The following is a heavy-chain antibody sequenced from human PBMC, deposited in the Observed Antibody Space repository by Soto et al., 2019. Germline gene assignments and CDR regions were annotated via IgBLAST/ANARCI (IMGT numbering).Heavy chain of an antibody. V-gene: IGHV4-30-2*06. CDR3: ARDYYGMDV. CDR1: GGSISSGGYS. J-gene: IGHJ6*02. Sequence: PSETLSLTCTVSGGSISSGGYSWTWIRQSPGQGLEWIGYTYQSGSAYYNPSLKIRVTISVDRSKNQFSLNLTSVTAADTAVYYCARDYYGMDVWGQGTTVTVSS. CDR2: TYQSGSA.